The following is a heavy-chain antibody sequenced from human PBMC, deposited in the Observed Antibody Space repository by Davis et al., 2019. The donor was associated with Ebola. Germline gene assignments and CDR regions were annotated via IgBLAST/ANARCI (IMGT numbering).Heavy chain of an antibody. CDR2: FDPEDGET. Sequence: ASVKVSCKVSGYTLTELSMHWVRQAPGKGLEWMGGFDPEDGETIYAQKFQGRVTMTEDTSTDTAYMELSSLRSEDTAVYYCAINLSPIGGYVLNAFDIWGQGTMVTVSS. V-gene: IGHV1-24*01. CDR1: GYTLTELS. CDR3: AINLSPIGGYVLNAFDI. D-gene: IGHD5-12*01. J-gene: IGHJ3*02.